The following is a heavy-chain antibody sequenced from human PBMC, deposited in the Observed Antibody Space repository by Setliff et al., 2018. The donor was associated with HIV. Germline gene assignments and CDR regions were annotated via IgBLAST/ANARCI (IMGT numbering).Heavy chain of an antibody. CDR1: GYAFTSQF. CDR3: ARLSIPAYYYMDV. Sequence: APVKVSCKASGYAFTSQFMHWVRQAPGQGLEWLGIISPSGNTNYAQKFQGRVTMTTVTSTSTAYMELRSLRSDDTAVYYCARLSIPAYYYMDVWGKGTTVTVSS. D-gene: IGHD2-21*01. J-gene: IGHJ6*03. V-gene: IGHV1-46*01. CDR2: ISPSGNT.